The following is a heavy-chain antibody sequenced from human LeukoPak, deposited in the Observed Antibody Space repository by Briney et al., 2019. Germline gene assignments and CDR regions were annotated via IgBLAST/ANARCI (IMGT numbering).Heavy chain of an antibody. CDR3: ASSYYDILTGRDARFDY. Sequence: GGSLRLSCAASGFTFSSYEMNWVRQAPGKGLEWVSYISSGSTIYYADSVKGRFTISRENAKNSLYLQMNSLRAEDTAVYYCASSYYDILTGRDARFDYWGQGTLVTVSS. D-gene: IGHD3-9*01. CDR2: ISSGSTI. CDR1: GFTFSSYE. J-gene: IGHJ4*02. V-gene: IGHV3-48*03.